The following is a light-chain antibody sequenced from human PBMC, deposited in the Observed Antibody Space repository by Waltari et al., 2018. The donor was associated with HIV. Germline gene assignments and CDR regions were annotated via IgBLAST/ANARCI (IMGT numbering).Light chain of an antibody. CDR3: TSYASITSWV. V-gene: IGLV2-14*03. CDR1: ISDVGDLNF. CDR2: DVS. J-gene: IGLJ3*02. Sequence: QSALTQPASVSGSPGQSITISCTGTISDVGDLNFVSWYQQHPGKAPKLMIYDVSHRSSGIPDRFSGSKSDNTASLTISGLQAEDEADYYCTSYASITSWVFGGGTKVTVL.